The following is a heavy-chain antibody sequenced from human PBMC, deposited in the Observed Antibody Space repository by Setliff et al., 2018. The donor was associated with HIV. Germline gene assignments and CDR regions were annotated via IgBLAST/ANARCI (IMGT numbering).Heavy chain of an antibody. Sequence: TSETLSLTCGVSGGSISGSNYYWGWIRQPPGKGLEWVGSIYYSGSTYYSPSLKSRVTISRDPSTKQFSLKMTSMTAADTAVYYCAAFFVTPLMTQDFWGQGTLVTVSS. J-gene: IGHJ4*02. D-gene: IGHD4-17*01. CDR2: IYYSGST. V-gene: IGHV4-39*07. CDR3: AAFFVTPLMTQDF. CDR1: GGSISGSNYY.